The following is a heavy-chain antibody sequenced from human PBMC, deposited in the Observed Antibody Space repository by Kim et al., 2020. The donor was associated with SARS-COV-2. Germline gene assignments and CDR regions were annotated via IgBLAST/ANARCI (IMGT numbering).Heavy chain of an antibody. CDR3: ARHVFWGAPGTPWFYP. V-gene: IGHV4-59*08. CDR1: GGSASSFY. Sequence: SETLSLTCSVSGGSASSFYWSWIRQPPERGLEWIASVYYSGGTHYNPSLKSRVSTSVDTSKNQVSLNLTSVTAADSAVYFCARHVFWGAPGTPWFYPWGPGTLVTVSS. J-gene: IGHJ5*02. CDR2: VYYSGGT. D-gene: IGHD3-16*01.